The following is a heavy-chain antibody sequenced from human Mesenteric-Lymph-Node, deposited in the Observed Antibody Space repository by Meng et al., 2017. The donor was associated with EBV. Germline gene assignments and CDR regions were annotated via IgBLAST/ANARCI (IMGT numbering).Heavy chain of an antibody. CDR3: ARDLGYSGYYPAY. Sequence: QGRLQESRPGLVKPSETLSLTCTVSGDSVSSGGKYWSWIRQSPGKGLEWIGYMYYSGITKYNPSLKSRVTISVDTSKNQFSLKLSSVTAADTAVYYCARDLGYSGYYPAYWGQGTLVTVS. J-gene: IGHJ4*02. CDR1: GDSVSSGGKY. CDR2: MYYSGIT. D-gene: IGHD5-12*01. V-gene: IGHV4-61*08.